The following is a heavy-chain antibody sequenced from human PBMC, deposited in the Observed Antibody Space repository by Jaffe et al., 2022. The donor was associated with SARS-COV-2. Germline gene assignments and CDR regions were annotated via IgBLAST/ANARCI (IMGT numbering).Heavy chain of an antibody. J-gene: IGHJ4*02. CDR2: IWYDGSNK. D-gene: IGHD6-19*01. CDR3: AREYSSGWPYFDY. Sequence: QVQLVESGGGVVQPGRSLRLSCAASGFTFSSYGMHWVRQAPGKGLEWVAVIWYDGSNKYYADSVKGRFTISRDNSKNTLYLQMNSLRAEDTAVYYCAREYSSGWPYFDYWGQGTLVTVSS. V-gene: IGHV3-33*01. CDR1: GFTFSSYG.